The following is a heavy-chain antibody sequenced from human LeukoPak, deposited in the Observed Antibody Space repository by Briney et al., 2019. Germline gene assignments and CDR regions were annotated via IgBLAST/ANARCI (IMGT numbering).Heavy chain of an antibody. CDR2: INPNSGGT. D-gene: IGHD3-3*01. V-gene: IGHV1-2*02. Sequence: GASVKVSCKASGYTFTGYYMYWVRQAPGQGLEWMGWINPNSGGTNYAQKFQGRVTMTRDTSISTAYMELSRLRSDDTAVYYCARDQAGVTIFGVDHYGMDVWGQGTTVTVSS. J-gene: IGHJ6*02. CDR3: ARDQAGVTIFGVDHYGMDV. CDR1: GYTFTGYY.